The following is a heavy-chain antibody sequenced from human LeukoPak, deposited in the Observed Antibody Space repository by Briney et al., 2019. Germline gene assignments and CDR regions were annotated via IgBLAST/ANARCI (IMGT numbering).Heavy chain of an antibody. CDR3: ARDSDVDTAMVH. CDR1: GFTFSSYA. CDR2: ISGSGGST. V-gene: IGHV3-23*01. D-gene: IGHD5-18*01. J-gene: IGHJ4*02. Sequence: GGSLRLSCAASGFTFSSYAMSWVRQAPGKGLEWVSAISGSGGSTYYADSVKGRFTISRDNAKNSLYLQMNSLRAEDTAVYYCARDSDVDTAMVHWGQGTLVTVSS.